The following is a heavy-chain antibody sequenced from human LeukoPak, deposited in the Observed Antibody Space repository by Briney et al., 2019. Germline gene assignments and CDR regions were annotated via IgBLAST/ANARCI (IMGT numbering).Heavy chain of an antibody. CDR2: IIDNGYIT. CDR1: GFTFSSYG. D-gene: IGHD3-16*01. J-gene: IGHJ6*03. Sequence: PGGSLRLSCAASGFTFSSYGMHWVRQAPGKGLEWVSGIIDNGYITYYANSVRGRFTISRDNSKNTLFLQMNSLRAEDTAVYYCAKLGGQEVHNYYVAVWGKGTTVAVSS. V-gene: IGHV3-23*01. CDR3: AKLGGQEVHNYYVAV.